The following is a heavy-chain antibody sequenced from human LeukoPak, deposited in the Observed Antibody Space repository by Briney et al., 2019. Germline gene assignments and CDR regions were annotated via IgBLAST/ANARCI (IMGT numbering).Heavy chain of an antibody. CDR1: GFNLNSYG. V-gene: IGHV3-30*02. J-gene: IGHJ6*03. Sequence: GGSLRLSCEASGFNLNSYGMHWVRQAPGKGLEWVALIRNDGSNKYHADSVKGRFTISRDKSMNTLYLQMNNLRAEDTAVYYCAKNGDVWSHYHHIDVWGKGTTVTVSS. CDR3: AKNGDVWSHYHHIDV. CDR2: IRNDGSNK. D-gene: IGHD3-3*01.